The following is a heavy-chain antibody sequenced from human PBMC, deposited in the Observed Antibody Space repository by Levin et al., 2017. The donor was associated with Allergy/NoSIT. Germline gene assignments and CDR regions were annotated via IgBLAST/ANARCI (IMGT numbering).Heavy chain of an antibody. V-gene: IGHV3-11*01. CDR1: GFTFSDYY. CDR2: ISTSGSII. J-gene: IGHJ4*02. Sequence: GESLKISCAASGFTFSDYYMSWIRQAPGKGLEWVSYISTSGSIIYYADSVKGRFTISRDNAKNSLYLQMNSLRVDDTAVYYCAREEKDDSYPGYWGQGTLVTVSS. D-gene: IGHD5-24*01. CDR3: AREEKDDSYPGY.